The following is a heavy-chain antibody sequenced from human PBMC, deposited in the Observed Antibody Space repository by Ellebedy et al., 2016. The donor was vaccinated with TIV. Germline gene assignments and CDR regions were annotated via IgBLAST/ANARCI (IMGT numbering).Heavy chain of an antibody. V-gene: IGHV3-74*01. J-gene: IGHJ6*02. CDR1: GCTSRNYW. CDR2: VNTDGSDT. D-gene: IGHD6-6*01. Sequence: GESLKISCAASGCTSRNYWMHWVRQAPGRGLVWISRVNTDGSDTSYADSVKGRFTISRDNAKNSLYLQMNSLRAEDTAVYYCASMPTSSIAALYYYYYGMDVWGQGTTVTVSS. CDR3: ASMPTSSIAALYYYYYGMDV.